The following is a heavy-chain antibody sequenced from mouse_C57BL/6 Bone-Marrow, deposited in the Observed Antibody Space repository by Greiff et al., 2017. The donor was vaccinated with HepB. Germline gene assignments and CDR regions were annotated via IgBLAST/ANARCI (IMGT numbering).Heavy chain of an antibody. CDR1: GYTFTSYW. CDR2: IDPSDSYT. V-gene: IGHV1-69*01. CDR3: ARRFYGSSRGYWYFDV. D-gene: IGHD1-1*01. Sequence: VQLQQPGAELVMPGASVKLSCKASGYTFTSYWMHWVKQRPGQGLEWIGEIDPSDSYTNYNQKFKGKSTLTVDKSSSTAYMQLSSLTSEDSAVYYCARRFYGSSRGYWYFDVWGTGTTVTVSS. J-gene: IGHJ1*03.